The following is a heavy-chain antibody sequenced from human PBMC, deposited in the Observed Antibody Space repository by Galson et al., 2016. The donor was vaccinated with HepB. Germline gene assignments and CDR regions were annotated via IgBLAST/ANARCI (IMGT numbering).Heavy chain of an antibody. D-gene: IGHD1-26*01. CDR2: IHSKGDGGAT. V-gene: IGHV3-15*01. CDR1: GFNFRAAW. Sequence: SLRLSCAASGFNFRAAWMTWIRQPPGKGLGWVGRIHSKGDGGATEYSHPVKGRFSLSRDDSRKTLYLQMNSLKRDDTGVYYCVTDLEQSGSYIYWGQGTLVTVSS. CDR3: VTDLEQSGSYIY. J-gene: IGHJ4*02.